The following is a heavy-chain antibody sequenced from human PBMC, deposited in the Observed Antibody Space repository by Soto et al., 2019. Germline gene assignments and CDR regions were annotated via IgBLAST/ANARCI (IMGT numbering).Heavy chain of an antibody. V-gene: IGHV3-33*01. CDR2: IWYDGSNE. D-gene: IGHD5-18*01. CDR3: ARGYNYADY. Sequence: QPGGSLRLSCAASGFTFSTYGMHWVRQAPGKGLEWVAVIWYDGSNEYYADSVRGRFTISRDNSKNTLFLQMNSLTAEDTAVYYCARGYNYADYWGQGTQVTSPQ. CDR1: GFTFSTYG. J-gene: IGHJ4*02.